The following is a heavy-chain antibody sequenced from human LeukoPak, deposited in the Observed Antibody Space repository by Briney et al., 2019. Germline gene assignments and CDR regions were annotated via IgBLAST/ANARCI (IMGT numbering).Heavy chain of an antibody. Sequence: GGSLRLSCAASGFTFSSYEMNWVRQAPGKGLEWVSYISSSGSTICYADSVKGRFTISRDNAKNSPYLQMNSLRAEDTAVYYCARGNWAEDGYFDYWGQGTLVTVSS. J-gene: IGHJ4*02. V-gene: IGHV3-48*03. CDR3: ARGNWAEDGYFDY. CDR2: ISSSGSTI. CDR1: GFTFSSYE. D-gene: IGHD7-27*01.